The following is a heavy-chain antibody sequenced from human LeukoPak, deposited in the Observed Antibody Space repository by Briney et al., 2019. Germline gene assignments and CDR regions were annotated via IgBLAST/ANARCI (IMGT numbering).Heavy chain of an antibody. D-gene: IGHD2-21*02. CDR1: GFTFSSYA. CDR2: ISYDGSNK. CDR3: ASLVTATHFDY. J-gene: IGHJ4*02. V-gene: IGHV3-30*04. Sequence: PGGSLRLSCAASGFTFSSYAMHWVRQAPGKGLEWVAVISYDGSNKYYADSVKGRFTISRDNSKNTLYLQMNSLRAEDTAVYHCASLVTATHFDYWGQGTLVTVSS.